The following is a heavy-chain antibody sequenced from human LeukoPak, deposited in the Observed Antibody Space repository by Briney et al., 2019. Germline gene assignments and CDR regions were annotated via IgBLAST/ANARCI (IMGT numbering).Heavy chain of an antibody. CDR1: GLTFSNSG. CDR3: AKDRSSSWAIDY. CDR2: ISYDGSDE. J-gene: IGHJ4*02. Sequence: PGGSLRLSCAASGLTFSNSGMHWVRQAPGKGLEWVAIISYDGSDEYSADSVRGRFTISRDNSKHTLYLQMNSLRAEDTALYYCAKDRSSSWAIDYWGQGTLVTVSS. D-gene: IGHD6-13*01. V-gene: IGHV3-30*18.